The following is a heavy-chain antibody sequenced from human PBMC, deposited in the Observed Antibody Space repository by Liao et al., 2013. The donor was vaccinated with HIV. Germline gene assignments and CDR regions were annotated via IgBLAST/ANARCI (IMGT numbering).Heavy chain of an antibody. V-gene: IGHV4-59*01. J-gene: IGHJ4*02. CDR2: IYDSGST. D-gene: IGHD4-17*01. Sequence: QVQLQESGPGLVRPSETLSLTCTVSGGSISRYYWTWIRQPPGKGLECIGYIYDSGSTNYNPSLKSRVTISVDTSKTQFSLKLSSVTGADTAVYYCAKAPYGDYADYWGQGTLVTVSS. CDR1: GGSISRYY. CDR3: AKAPYGDYADY.